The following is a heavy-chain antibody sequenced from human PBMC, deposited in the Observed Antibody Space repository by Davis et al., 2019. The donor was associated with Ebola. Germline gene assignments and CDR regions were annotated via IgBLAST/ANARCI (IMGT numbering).Heavy chain of an antibody. CDR3: ARQTTVTTDSDY. CDR2: T. D-gene: IGHD4-17*01. V-gene: IGHV5-51*01. J-gene: IGHJ4*02. Sequence: TRYSPSFQGQVTISADRSISTAYLQWSSLKASDTAMYYCARQTTVTTDSDYWGQGTLVTVSS.